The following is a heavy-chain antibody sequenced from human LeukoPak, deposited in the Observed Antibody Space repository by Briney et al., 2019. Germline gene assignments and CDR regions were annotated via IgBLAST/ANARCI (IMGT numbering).Heavy chain of an antibody. CDR2: IKQDGSEK. J-gene: IGHJ4*02. Sequence: GGSLRLSCAASGFTFSSYWMSWVRQAPGKGLEWVANIKQDGSEKYYVDSVEGRFTISRDNAKNSLYLQMNSLRAEDTAVYYCVRDPSAYCGGDCPDYWGQGTLVTVSS. V-gene: IGHV3-7*01. CDR3: VRDPSAYCGGDCPDY. D-gene: IGHD2-21*02. CDR1: GFTFSSYW.